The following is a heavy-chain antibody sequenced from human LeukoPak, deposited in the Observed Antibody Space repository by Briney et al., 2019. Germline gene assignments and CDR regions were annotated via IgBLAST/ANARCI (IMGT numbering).Heavy chain of an antibody. D-gene: IGHD3-22*01. Sequence: GGSLRLSCAASGFTFSSYGMHWVRQAPGKGLEGVAVIWYDGSNKYYADSVKGRFTISRDNSKNTLYLQMNSLRAEDTAVYYCAREGSGYYYGFDYWGQGTLVTVSS. CDR3: AREGSGYYYGFDY. V-gene: IGHV3-33*01. CDR2: IWYDGSNK. CDR1: GFTFSSYG. J-gene: IGHJ4*02.